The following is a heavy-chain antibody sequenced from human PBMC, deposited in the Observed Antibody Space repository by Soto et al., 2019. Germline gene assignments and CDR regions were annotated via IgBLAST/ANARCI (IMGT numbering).Heavy chain of an antibody. D-gene: IGHD6-19*01. Sequence: SVKVSCKASGYTFTYRYLHWVRQAPGQALEWMGWITPFNGNTNYAQKFQDRDTITRDRSMSTAYMELSSLRSEDTAMYYCASSKGRIAVASYYFDYWGQGTLVTVS. J-gene: IGHJ4*02. CDR1: GYTFTYRY. CDR2: ITPFNGNT. CDR3: ASSKGRIAVASYYFDY. V-gene: IGHV1-45*02.